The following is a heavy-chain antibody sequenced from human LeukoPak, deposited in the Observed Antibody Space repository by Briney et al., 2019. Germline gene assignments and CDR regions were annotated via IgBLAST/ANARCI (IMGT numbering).Heavy chain of an antibody. CDR1: GFTFSSYW. CDR3: AKRGDSGSYHYYYYGMDV. J-gene: IGHJ6*02. Sequence: GGSLRLSCAASGFTFSSYWMSWVRQAPGKGLEWVSAISGSGGSTYYADSVKGRFTISRDNSKNTLYLQMNSLRAEDTAVYYCAKRGDSGSYHYYYYGMDVWGQGTTVTVSS. V-gene: IGHV3-23*01. CDR2: ISGSGGST. D-gene: IGHD1-26*01.